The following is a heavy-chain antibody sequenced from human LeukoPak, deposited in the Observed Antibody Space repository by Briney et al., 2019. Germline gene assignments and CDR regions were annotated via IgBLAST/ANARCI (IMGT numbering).Heavy chain of an antibody. CDR2: IYYSGST. CDR3: ARHYDCTRSNCARSENWYFDL. CDR1: GGSISSYY. V-gene: IGHV4-59*08. Sequence: PSETLSLTCTVSGGSISSYYWSWIRQPPAKGLEWIGYIYYSGSTDYNPSLKSRVTISVDTSKNQFSLKLSSVTAADTAVYYCARHYDCTRSNCARSENWYFDLWGRGTLVTVSS. D-gene: IGHD2-8*01. J-gene: IGHJ2*01.